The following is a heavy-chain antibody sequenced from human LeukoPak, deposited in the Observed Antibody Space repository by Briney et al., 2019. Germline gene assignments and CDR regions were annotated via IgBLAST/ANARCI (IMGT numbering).Heavy chain of an antibody. CDR3: ARDPTSSWETAFDI. Sequence: PSETLSLTCTVSGGSISSYYWSWVRQPPGKGLEWIGFVYYTGSTNYSPSLKSRVTISVDTSKNQFSLKLRSVTAADTAVYYCARDPTSSWETAFDIWGQGTMVTVSS. V-gene: IGHV4-59*01. D-gene: IGHD1-26*01. CDR2: VYYTGST. CDR1: GGSISSYY. J-gene: IGHJ3*02.